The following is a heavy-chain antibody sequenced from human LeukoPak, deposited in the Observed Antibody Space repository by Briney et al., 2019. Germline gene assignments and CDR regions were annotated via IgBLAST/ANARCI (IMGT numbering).Heavy chain of an antibody. CDR2: IWYDGSNK. D-gene: IGHD2-2*01. Sequence: PGRSLRLSCAASGFTFISYDMHWVRQASGKGLEWVAVIWYDGSNKYYADSVKGRFTISRDNSKNTLYLQMNSLRAEDTAVYYCATTYSAYCSSTSCYGRFDYWGQGTLVTVSS. CDR3: ATTYSAYCSSTSCYGRFDY. CDR1: GFTFISYD. V-gene: IGHV3-33*01. J-gene: IGHJ4*02.